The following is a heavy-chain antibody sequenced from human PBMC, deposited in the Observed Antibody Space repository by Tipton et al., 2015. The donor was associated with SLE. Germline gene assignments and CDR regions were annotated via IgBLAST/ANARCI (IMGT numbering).Heavy chain of an antibody. CDR2: LTWDSAGF. Sequence: SLRLSCAASGFTFDGHAMHWVRQAPGKGLEWIAGLTWDSAGFDYADSVKGRFTISRDNAKDSLYLQMNSLRVEDTALYYCARDRGGLVDTGMIEYWGQGTLVTVSS. CDR3: ARDRGGLVDTGMIEY. CDR1: GFTFDGHA. J-gene: IGHJ4*02. V-gene: IGHV3-9*01. D-gene: IGHD5-18*01.